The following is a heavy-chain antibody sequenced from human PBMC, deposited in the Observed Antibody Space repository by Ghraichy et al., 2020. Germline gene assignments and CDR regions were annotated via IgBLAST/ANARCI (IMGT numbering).Heavy chain of an antibody. D-gene: IGHD3-9*01. CDR2: IYYSGST. Sequence: SETLSLTCTVSGGSISSSSYYWGWIRQPPGKGLEWIGNIYYSGSTYYNPSLKSRVTISVDTPKNQFSMKLSSVTAADTAIYFCARPKYYDILAGYYIPSYFDHWGQGTLVTVSS. J-gene: IGHJ4*02. V-gene: IGHV4-39*01. CDR3: ARPKYYDILAGYYIPSYFDH. CDR1: GGSISSSSYY.